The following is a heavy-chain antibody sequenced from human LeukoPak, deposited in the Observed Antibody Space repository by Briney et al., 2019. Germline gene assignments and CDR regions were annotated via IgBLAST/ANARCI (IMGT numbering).Heavy chain of an antibody. D-gene: IGHD2/OR15-2a*01. CDR3: AGEADNSATDY. Sequence: PGGSLRLSCAASGFTFRDHYIDWVRLAPGKGLEWVGRSRDKGNSYSTAYAASVRGRFTISRDDSKNSVYLQMNSLKIEDTAVYYCAGEADNSATDYWGQGTLVTVSS. CDR2: SRDKGNSYST. CDR1: GFTFRDHY. J-gene: IGHJ4*02. V-gene: IGHV3-72*01.